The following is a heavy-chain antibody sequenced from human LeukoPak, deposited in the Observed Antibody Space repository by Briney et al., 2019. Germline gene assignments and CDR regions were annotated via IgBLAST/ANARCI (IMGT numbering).Heavy chain of an antibody. CDR1: RGTLSSYA. D-gene: IGHD3-3*02. J-gene: IGHJ5*02. CDR3: ARGLEGVRTHFPLDP. CDR2: IIPIFGTA. Sequence: ASVKVSCKASRGTLSSYAISRVRQAPGQGLEWMGRIIPIFGTANYAQKFQGRVTITADKSTSTAYMELSSLRSEDTAVYYCARGLEGVRTHFPLDPWGQGTLVTVSS. V-gene: IGHV1-69*06.